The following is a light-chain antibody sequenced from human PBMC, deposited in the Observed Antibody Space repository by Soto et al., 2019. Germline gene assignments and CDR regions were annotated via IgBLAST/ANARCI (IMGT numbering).Light chain of an antibody. CDR2: DAS. CDR3: QQYGSSPRT. J-gene: IGKJ1*01. CDR1: QSVSSSY. Sequence: EIVWTQSPGTLSLSPGERATLSCRASQSVSSSYLAWYQQKPGQAPRLLIYDASRRATGIPDRFSGSGSGTEFTLTSSRLEPEDFAVYYCQQYGSSPRTVGQGTKVELK. V-gene: IGKV3-20*01.